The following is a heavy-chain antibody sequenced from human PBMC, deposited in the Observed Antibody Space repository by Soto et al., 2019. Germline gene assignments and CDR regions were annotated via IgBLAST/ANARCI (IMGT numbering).Heavy chain of an antibody. V-gene: IGHV3-33*06. CDR2: IWYDGSNK. CDR1: GFTFSSYG. CDR3: AKDIAYYDILTGYFEHNWFDP. Sequence: GSLRLSCAASGFTFSSYGMHWVRQAPGKGLEWVAVIWYDGSNKYYADSVKGRFTISRDNSKNTLYLQMNSLRAEDTAVYYCAKDIAYYDILTGYFEHNWFDPWGQGTLVTVSS. D-gene: IGHD3-9*01. J-gene: IGHJ5*02.